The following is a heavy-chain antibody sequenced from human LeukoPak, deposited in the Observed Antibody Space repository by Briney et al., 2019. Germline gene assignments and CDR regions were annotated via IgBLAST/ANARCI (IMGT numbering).Heavy chain of an antibody. J-gene: IGHJ4*02. CDR1: GYTFTGYY. D-gene: IGHD6-6*01. Sequence: ASVKVSCKASGYTFTGYYMHWVRQAPGQGLEWMGWINPNSGGTNYAQKFQGRVTMTRDTSISTAYMELSRLRSDDTAVYYCARDHTKQLATLDYWGQGTLVTVSS. V-gene: IGHV1-2*02. CDR2: INPNSGGT. CDR3: ARDHTKQLATLDY.